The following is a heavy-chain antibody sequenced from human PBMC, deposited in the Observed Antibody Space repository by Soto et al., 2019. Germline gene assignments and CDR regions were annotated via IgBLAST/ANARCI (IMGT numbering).Heavy chain of an antibody. CDR3: AKKRVVVVIPPHAFDP. V-gene: IGHV3-23*01. Sequence: PGGSLRLSCAASGFTFSSYAMSWVRQAPGKGLEWVSAISGSGGSTYYADSVKGRFTISRDNSKNTLYLQMNSLRAEDTAVYYCAKKRVVVVIPPHAFDPWGQGTLVTVSS. D-gene: IGHD3-22*01. J-gene: IGHJ5*02. CDR2: ISGSGGST. CDR1: GFTFSSYA.